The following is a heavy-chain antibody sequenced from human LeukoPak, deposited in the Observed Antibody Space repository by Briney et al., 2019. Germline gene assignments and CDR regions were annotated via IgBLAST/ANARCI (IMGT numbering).Heavy chain of an antibody. V-gene: IGHV4-59*01. CDR1: GGSISSYY. Sequence: SETLSLTCTVPGGSISSYYWSWIRQAPGKGLEWIGYIYYSGSTTYNPSLKSRVTISVDTSKNQFSLNLSSVTAADAAVYYYARAPPRGSYYRGYFDYWGQGTLVTVSS. J-gene: IGHJ4*02. CDR2: IYYSGST. CDR3: ARAPPRGSYYRGYFDY. D-gene: IGHD3-10*01.